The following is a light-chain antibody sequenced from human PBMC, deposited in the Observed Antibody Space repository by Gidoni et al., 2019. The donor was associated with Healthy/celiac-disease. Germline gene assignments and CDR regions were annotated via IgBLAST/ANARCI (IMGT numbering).Light chain of an antibody. J-gene: IGLJ2*01. CDR2: QDS. CDR1: KLGDKY. Sequence: SYDLTQPPSLSFSPGQPASITCSGDKLGDKYACWYQQKPGHSPVLVIYQDSKRPSGIPERFSGSNSGNTATLTISGTQEMKEADYYCQEWDSSSTAVFGGGTKLTVL. V-gene: IGLV3-1*01. CDR3: QEWDSSSTAV.